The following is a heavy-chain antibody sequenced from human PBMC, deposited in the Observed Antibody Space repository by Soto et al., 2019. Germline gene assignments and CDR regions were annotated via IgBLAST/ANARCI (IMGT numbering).Heavy chain of an antibody. J-gene: IGHJ4*02. CDR1: GYIIKNYW. Sequence: PGESLKISCKASGYIIKNYWIGWVRQMPGQGLEWMGIIFPDDPDTRYSPSFQGHVTISVDKSISTAYVQWSSLKASDSAIYYCFRGGVTSRTFDYWGQGTLVTVS. CDR2: IFPDDPDT. V-gene: IGHV5-51*01. D-gene: IGHD3-16*01. CDR3: FRGGVTSRTFDY.